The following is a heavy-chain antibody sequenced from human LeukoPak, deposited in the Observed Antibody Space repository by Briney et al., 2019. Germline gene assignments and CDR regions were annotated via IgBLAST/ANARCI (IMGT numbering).Heavy chain of an antibody. D-gene: IGHD5-18*01. CDR3: ARVGYSYGYPLTWGPGRYYYYMDV. Sequence: PSETLSLTCSVSGGSISSSTFYWGWIRQPPGKGLEWIGNIYYSGSTYYNPSLKSRVTISVDTSKNQFSLKLSSVTAADTAVYYCARVGYSYGYPLTWGPGRYYYYMDVWGKGTTVTISS. CDR2: IYYSGST. CDR1: GGSISSSTFY. J-gene: IGHJ6*03. V-gene: IGHV4-39*07.